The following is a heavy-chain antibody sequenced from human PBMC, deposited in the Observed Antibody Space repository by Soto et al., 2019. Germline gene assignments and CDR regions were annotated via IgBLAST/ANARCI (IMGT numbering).Heavy chain of an antibody. CDR2: ISGSGGST. J-gene: IGHJ3*02. CDR1: GFTLSSYA. Sequence: EVQLLESGGGLIQTGGSLRLSCAASGFTLSSYAMSWVRQAPGKGLEWVSAISGSGGSTYYADSVKGRFTISRDNSKNTLYLQMNSLRAEDTAVYYCAKDDPSSWYAFDIWGQGTMVTVSS. V-gene: IGHV3-23*01. CDR3: AKDDPSSWYAFDI. D-gene: IGHD6-13*01.